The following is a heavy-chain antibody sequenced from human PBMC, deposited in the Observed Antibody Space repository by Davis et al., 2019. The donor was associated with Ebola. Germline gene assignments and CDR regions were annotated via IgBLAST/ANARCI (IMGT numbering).Heavy chain of an antibody. CDR2: IYYSGST. CDR3: ARGEVGAMFDY. CDR1: GGSISSYY. V-gene: IGHV4-59*01. Sequence: PSETLSLTCTVSGGSISSYYWSWIRQPPGKGLEWIGYIYYSGSTNYNPSLKSRVTISVDTSKNQFSLKLSSVTAADTAVYYCARGEVGAMFDYWGQGTLVTVSS. D-gene: IGHD1-26*01. J-gene: IGHJ4*02.